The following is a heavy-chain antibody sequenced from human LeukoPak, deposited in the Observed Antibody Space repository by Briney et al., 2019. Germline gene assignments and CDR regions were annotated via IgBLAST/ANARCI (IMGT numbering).Heavy chain of an antibody. CDR2: INPNSGGT. D-gene: IGHD3-3*01. J-gene: IGHJ5*02. CDR3: ARDIFRFLEWSDSNWFDP. CDR1: GYTFTGYY. Sequence: ASVKVSCKASGYTFTGYYMHWVRQAPGQGLEWMGRINPNSGGTNYAQKFQGRVTMTRDTSISTAYMELSRLRSDDTAVYYGARDIFRFLEWSDSNWFDPWGQGTLVTVSS. V-gene: IGHV1-2*06.